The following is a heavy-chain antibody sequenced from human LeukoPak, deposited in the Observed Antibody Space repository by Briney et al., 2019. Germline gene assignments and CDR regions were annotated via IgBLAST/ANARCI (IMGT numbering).Heavy chain of an antibody. CDR3: ARVRLGELSLVYGMDV. D-gene: IGHD3-16*02. CDR1: GYTFTSYG. CDR2: ISAYNGNT. J-gene: IGHJ6*02. V-gene: IGHV1-18*01. Sequence: VASVKVSCKASGYTFTSYGISWVRQAPGQGLEWMGWISAYNGNTNYAQKLQGRVTMTTDTSTSTAYMELRSLRSDDTAVYYCARVRLGELSLVYGMDVWGQGTTVTVSS.